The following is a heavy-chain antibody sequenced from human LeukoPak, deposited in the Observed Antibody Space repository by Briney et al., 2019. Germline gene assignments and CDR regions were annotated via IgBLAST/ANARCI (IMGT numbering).Heavy chain of an antibody. CDR2: IYYSGST. CDR3: ARHADKAAAGAVDY. D-gene: IGHD6-13*01. Sequence: PSETLSLTCTVSGGSISSYYWSGIRRPPGKGLEWIGYIYYSGSTNYNPSLKSRVTISVDTSKNQFSLKLSSVTAADTAVYYCARHADKAAAGAVDYWGQGTLVTVSS. J-gene: IGHJ4*02. V-gene: IGHV4-59*08. CDR1: GGSISSYY.